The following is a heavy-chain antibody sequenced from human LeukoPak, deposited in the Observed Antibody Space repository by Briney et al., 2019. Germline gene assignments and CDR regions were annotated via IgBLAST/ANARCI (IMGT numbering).Heavy chain of an antibody. D-gene: IGHD3-10*01. CDR1: GGTFSSYA. J-gene: IGHJ4*02. CDR2: IIPIFGTA. CDR3: AKDIGIYGSGSYLDY. V-gene: IGHV1-69*13. Sequence: ASVKVSCKASGGTFSSYAISWVRQAPGQGLEWMGGIIPIFGTANYAQKFQGRVTITADESTSTAYMELSSLRAEDTALYYCAKDIGIYGSGSYLDYWGQGTLVTVSS.